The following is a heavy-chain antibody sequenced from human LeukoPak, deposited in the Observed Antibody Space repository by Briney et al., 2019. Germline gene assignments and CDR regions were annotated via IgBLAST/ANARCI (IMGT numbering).Heavy chain of an antibody. CDR1: GFTFSSYA. CDR2: ISGSGGST. Sequence: KPGGSLRLSCAASGFTFSSYAMSWVRQAPGKGLEWVSAISGSGGSTYYADSVKGRFTISRDNSKNTLYLQMNSLRAEDTAVYYCAKFAFGLYGSGSYYGVFVDYWGQGTLVTVSS. J-gene: IGHJ4*02. CDR3: AKFAFGLYGSGSYYGVFVDY. D-gene: IGHD3-10*01. V-gene: IGHV3-23*01.